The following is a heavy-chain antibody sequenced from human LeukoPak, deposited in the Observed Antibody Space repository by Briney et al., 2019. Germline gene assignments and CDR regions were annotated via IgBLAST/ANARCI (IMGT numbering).Heavy chain of an antibody. Sequence: KPSETLSLTCTVSGGSISSTIYYWGWIRQPPGKGLEWIGSMYYSGSTYYNPSLKSRVTISRDTSKNQFSLKLSSVTAADTAVYYCARHLHRDSGDPNWFDPWGQGILVTVSS. CDR2: MYYSGST. CDR3: ARHLHRDSGDPNWFDP. J-gene: IGHJ5*02. D-gene: IGHD4-17*01. V-gene: IGHV4-39*01. CDR1: GGSISSTIYY.